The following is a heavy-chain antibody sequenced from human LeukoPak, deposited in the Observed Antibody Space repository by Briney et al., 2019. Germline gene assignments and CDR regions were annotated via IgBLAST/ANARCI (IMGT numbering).Heavy chain of an antibody. D-gene: IGHD6-6*01. CDR2: IFTGDSET. CDR1: GYRFTDYW. Sequence: GESLKISSEGLGYRFTDYWIGGVRQMPGKGLEWMGIIFTGDSETRYSPSFQGQVTISADKSISTAYLQWRSVDTAVSAMQYCASTGGSSSWFAYWGQGTLVTVSS. V-gene: IGHV5-51*01. J-gene: IGHJ4*02. CDR3: ASTGGSSSWFAY.